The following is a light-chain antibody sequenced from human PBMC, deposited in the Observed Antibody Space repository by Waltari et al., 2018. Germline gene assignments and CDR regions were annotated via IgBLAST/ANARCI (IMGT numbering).Light chain of an antibody. CDR3: QQSYITAYT. J-gene: IGKJ2*01. Sequence: DIQMTQSPSSLSASVGDTVTITCRASQSISTSLNWYQQIPGKAPKLLIYLASTLQSGVPSRFSGSGSGTDFSLTISSLQPEDFATYYCQQSYITAYTFGQGTKVEIQ. V-gene: IGKV1-39*01. CDR2: LAS. CDR1: QSISTS.